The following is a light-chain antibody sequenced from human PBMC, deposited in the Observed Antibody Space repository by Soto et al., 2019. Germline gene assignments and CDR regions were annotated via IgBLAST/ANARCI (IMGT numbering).Light chain of an antibody. J-gene: IGKJ4*01. CDR1: QSVGSK. Sequence: EIVMTQSPPTLSVSPGERATLSCRASQSVGSKLAWYQQRPGQAPRLLIYDASNRATGIPARFSGSGSGTEFSLTISSLQYEDFAVYSCQQYGDWPGGFGGGTKVEIK. CDR3: QQYGDWPGG. CDR2: DAS. V-gene: IGKV3D-15*01.